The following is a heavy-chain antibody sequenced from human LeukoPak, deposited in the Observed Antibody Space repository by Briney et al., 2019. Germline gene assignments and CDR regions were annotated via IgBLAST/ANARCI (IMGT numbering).Heavy chain of an antibody. CDR3: ARDYVGGGYDWDYYYYYGMDV. CDR1: GFTFSSYE. J-gene: IGHJ6*02. CDR2: ISSSGSTI. V-gene: IGHV3-48*03. Sequence: PGGSLRLSCAASGFTFSSYEMNWVRQAPGKGLEWVSYISSSGSTIYYADSVKGRFTISRDNAKNSLYLQMNSLRAEDTAVYYCARDYVGGGYDWDYYYYYGMDVWGQGTTVTVSS. D-gene: IGHD5-12*01.